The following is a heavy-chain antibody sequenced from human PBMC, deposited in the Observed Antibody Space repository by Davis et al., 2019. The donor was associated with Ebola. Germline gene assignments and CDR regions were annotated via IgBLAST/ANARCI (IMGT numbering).Heavy chain of an antibody. CDR3: ARGRGGYDGYYYYGMDV. CDR2: INHSGST. J-gene: IGHJ6*02. D-gene: IGHD5-12*01. Sequence: SETLSLTCTVSGGSVSSGSYYWSWIRQPPGKGLEWIGEINHSGSTNYNPSLKSRVTISVDTSKNQFSLKLSSVTAADTAVYYCARGRGGYDGYYYYGMDVWGQGTTVTVSS. CDR1: GGSVSSGSYY. V-gene: IGHV4-61*01.